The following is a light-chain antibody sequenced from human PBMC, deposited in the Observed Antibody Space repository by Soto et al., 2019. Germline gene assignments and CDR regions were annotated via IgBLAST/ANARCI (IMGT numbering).Light chain of an antibody. Sequence: EIVLTQSPGTLSLSPGERATLSCRASQSVSSSYLAWYQQKPGQPPRLLIFGASSRATAIPDRFTGSGSGTNFTLTITRLEPEDFAVYYCPHYRTSFGGGTKVEIK. CDR2: GAS. CDR1: QSVSSSY. V-gene: IGKV3-20*01. J-gene: IGKJ4*01. CDR3: PHYRTS.